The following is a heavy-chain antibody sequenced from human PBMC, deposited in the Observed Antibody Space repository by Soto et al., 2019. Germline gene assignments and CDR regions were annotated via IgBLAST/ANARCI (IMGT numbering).Heavy chain of an antibody. D-gene: IGHD3-10*01. CDR2: ISSSSSTI. V-gene: IGHV3-48*01. Sequence: EVQLVESGGGLVQPGGSLRLSCAASGFTFSGYSVNWVRQAPGRGLEWVSYISSSSSTIYYADSVKGRFTISRDDAKNSLYLQLNSLRAEDTAVYYCARSWAYYYASGTYDWGIMGYYFNYWGQGTLVTVSS. CDR3: ARSWAYYYASGTYDWGIMGYYFNY. CDR1: GFTFSGYS. J-gene: IGHJ4*02.